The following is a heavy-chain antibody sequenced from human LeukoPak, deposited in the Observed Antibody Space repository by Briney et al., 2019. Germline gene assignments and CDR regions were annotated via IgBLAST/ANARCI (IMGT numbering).Heavy chain of an antibody. CDR2: IIPIFGTA. J-gene: IGHJ4*02. D-gene: IGHD3-10*01. CDR3: ATGSYYYGSGSYYPWGYFDY. Sequence: SVKVPCKASGGTFSSYAISWVRQAPGQGLEWMGGIIPIFGTANYAQKFQGRVTITADESTSTAYMELSSLRSEDTAVYYCATGSYYYGSGSYYPWGYFDYWGQGTLVTVSS. CDR1: GGTFSSYA. V-gene: IGHV1-69*13.